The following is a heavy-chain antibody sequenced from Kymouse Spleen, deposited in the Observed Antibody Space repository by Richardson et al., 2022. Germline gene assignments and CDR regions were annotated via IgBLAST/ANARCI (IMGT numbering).Heavy chain of an antibody. D-gene: IGHD2-2*02. V-gene: IGHV5-51*01. J-gene: IGHJ5*02. CDR1: GYSFTSYW. Sequence: EVQLVQSGAEVKKPGESLKISCKGSGYSFTSYWIGWVRQMPGKGLEWMGIIYPGDSDTRYSPSFQGQVTISADKSISTAYLQWSSLKASDTAMYYCARQYCSSTSCFNWFDPWGQGTLVTVSS. CDR2: IYPGDSDT. CDR3: ARQYCSSTSCFNWFDP.